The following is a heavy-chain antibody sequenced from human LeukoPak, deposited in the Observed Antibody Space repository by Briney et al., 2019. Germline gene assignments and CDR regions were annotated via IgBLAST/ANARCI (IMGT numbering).Heavy chain of an antibody. V-gene: IGHV3-30*02. CDR3: AKGYYFDSSGYPYYFDY. Sequence: GGSLRLSCAVSGFTFSSYGMHWVRQAPGKGLEWVAFIRYDGSNKFYADSVKGRFTISRDNSKNTLYLQMNSLRAEDTAVYYCAKGYYFDSSGYPYYFDYWGQGTLVTVSS. D-gene: IGHD3-22*01. CDR1: GFTFSSYG. CDR2: IRYDGSNK. J-gene: IGHJ4*02.